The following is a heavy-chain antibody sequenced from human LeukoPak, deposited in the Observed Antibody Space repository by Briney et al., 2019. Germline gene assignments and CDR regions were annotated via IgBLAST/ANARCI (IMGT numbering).Heavy chain of an antibody. CDR2: ISYDGSNK. V-gene: IGHV3-30*04. CDR1: GFTFSSYA. D-gene: IGHD3-10*01. Sequence: GGSLRLSCAASGFTFSSYAMHWVRQAPGKGLEWVAVISYDGSNKYYADSVKGRFTISRDNSKNTLYLQMNSLRAEDTAVYYCARVPFTMVRGVIGYFDYWGQGTLVTVSS. J-gene: IGHJ4*02. CDR3: ARVPFTMVRGVIGYFDY.